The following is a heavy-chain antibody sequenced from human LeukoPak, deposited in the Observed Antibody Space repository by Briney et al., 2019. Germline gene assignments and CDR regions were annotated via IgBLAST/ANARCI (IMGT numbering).Heavy chain of an antibody. CDR1: GFTFSDYY. CDR3: AKRSYYDSSGYYFDY. D-gene: IGHD3-22*01. J-gene: IGHJ4*02. CDR2: ISSSGSTI. V-gene: IGHV3-11*01. Sequence: GGSLRLSCAASGFTFSDYYVSWIRQAPGKGLEWVSYISSSGSTIYYADSVKGRFTISRDNAKNSLYLQMNNLRAEDTAVYYCAKRSYYDSSGYYFDYWGQGTLVTVSS.